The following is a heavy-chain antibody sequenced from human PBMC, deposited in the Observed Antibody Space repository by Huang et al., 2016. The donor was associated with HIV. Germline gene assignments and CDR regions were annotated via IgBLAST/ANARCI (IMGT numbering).Heavy chain of an antibody. J-gene: IGHJ4*02. CDR3: ARDPRIQSWLNFFDY. CDR1: GFSISSCW. Sequence: EVQLVESGGGLVQPGGSLRLSCAASGFSISSCWMHWVRQAPGKGLVWGSRINSEGSSTSYADYVKGRFTSSRDNAKNTLYLQMNSLRAEDTAVYYCARDPRIQSWLNFFDYWGQGTLVSVSS. V-gene: IGHV3-74*01. CDR2: INSEGSST. D-gene: IGHD3-22*01.